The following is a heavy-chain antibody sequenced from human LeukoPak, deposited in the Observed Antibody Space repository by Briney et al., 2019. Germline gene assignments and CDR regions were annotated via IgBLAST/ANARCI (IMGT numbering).Heavy chain of an antibody. CDR2: IYYTGNS. CDR3: ASSNHYDFWSGAKFDY. V-gene: IGHV4-39*07. Sequence: SETLSLTCTVSGGSINSSTYYWGWIRQPPGKGLEWIGSIYYTGNSYYNPSLKSRVTFSVNMSKNQFSLRLRSVTAADTAMYYCASSNHYDFWSGAKFDYWGQGTLVTVSS. J-gene: IGHJ4*02. CDR1: GGSINSSTYY. D-gene: IGHD3-3*01.